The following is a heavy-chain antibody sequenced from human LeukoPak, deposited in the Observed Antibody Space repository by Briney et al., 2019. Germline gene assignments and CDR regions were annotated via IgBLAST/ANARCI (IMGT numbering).Heavy chain of an antibody. CDR2: IIPIFGTA. J-gene: IGHJ4*02. V-gene: IGHV1-69*01. CDR1: GGTLSSYA. Sequence: GASVKVSCKASGGTLSSYAISWVRQAPGQGLEWMGGIIPIFGTADYAQKFQGRVTITADESTSTAYMELSSLRSEDTAVYYCARDLLEDSSSWPLFDYWGQGTLVTVSS. CDR3: ARDLLEDSSSWPLFDY. D-gene: IGHD6-13*01.